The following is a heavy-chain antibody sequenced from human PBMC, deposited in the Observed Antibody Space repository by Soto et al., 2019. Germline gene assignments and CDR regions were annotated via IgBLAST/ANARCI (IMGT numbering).Heavy chain of an antibody. D-gene: IGHD4-17*01. CDR3: ARPYGDYDGYYYSGMDV. Sequence: QVQLVQSGAEVKKPGSSVKVSCKASGGTFSSYAISWVRQAPGQGLEWMGGIIPIFGTANYAQKFQGRVTITADESTSTAYMELSSLRYEDTAVYYCARPYGDYDGYYYSGMDVWGQGTTVTVSS. J-gene: IGHJ6*02. CDR2: IIPIFGTA. V-gene: IGHV1-69*12. CDR1: GGTFSSYA.